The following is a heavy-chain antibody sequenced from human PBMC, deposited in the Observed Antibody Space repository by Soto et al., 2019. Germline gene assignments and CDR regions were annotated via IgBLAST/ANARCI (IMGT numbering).Heavy chain of an antibody. CDR1: GDSISSTTYY. V-gene: IGHV4-39*01. D-gene: IGHD6-13*01. J-gene: IGHJ5*02. CDR3: GRRGYGSSWFDP. Sequence: QLQLQESGPGLVKPSETRSLTCTVSGDSISSTTYYWGWIRQPPGKGLEWIAIIYYTGRTYFNPSLKSRLTMSVDTSTNQFSLKLSSVTAADTAVYYCGRRGYGSSWFDPWGQGTLVSVSS. CDR2: IYYTGRT.